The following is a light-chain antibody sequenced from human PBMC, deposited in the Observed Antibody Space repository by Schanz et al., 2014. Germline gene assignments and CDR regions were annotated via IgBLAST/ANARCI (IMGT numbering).Light chain of an antibody. J-gene: IGKJ2*01. Sequence: EVVMTQSPATLSVSPGERATLSCRASQSVGSNLAWYQRKPGQAPRLLIHRASTRATDIPARFGGSASGTEFTLTISRLEPEDFAVYFCQQRSNWPYTFGQGTKLEIK. CDR3: QQRSNWPYT. CDR1: QSVGSN. CDR2: RAS. V-gene: IGKV3-15*01.